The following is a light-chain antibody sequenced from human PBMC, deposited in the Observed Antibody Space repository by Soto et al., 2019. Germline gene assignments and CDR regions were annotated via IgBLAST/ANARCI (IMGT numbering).Light chain of an antibody. V-gene: IGKV1-5*03. CDR2: KAS. CDR1: QSISSW. CDR3: QQYNSYPLT. Sequence: DIQMTQSPSTLSASVGDRVTITCRASQSISSWLAWYQQKPGTAPNLLIYKASSLESGVPSRFSGSGSGTEFTLNISSLQPDDFATYYCQQYNSYPLTFGGGTKVESK. J-gene: IGKJ4*01.